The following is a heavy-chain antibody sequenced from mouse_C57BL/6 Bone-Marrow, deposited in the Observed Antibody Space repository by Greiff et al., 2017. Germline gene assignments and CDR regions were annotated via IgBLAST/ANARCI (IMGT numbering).Heavy chain of an antibody. D-gene: IGHD1-1*01. V-gene: IGHV14-4*01. CDR1: GFNIKDDY. CDR3: TYDYGSSYYCAMDY. Sequence: VQLQQSGAELVRPGASVKLSCTASGFNIKDDYMHWVKQRPEQGLEWIGWIDPENGDTEYASKFQGKATITADTSSNTAYLQLSSLTSEDTAVYYCTYDYGSSYYCAMDYWGQGTSVTVSS. CDR2: IDPENGDT. J-gene: IGHJ4*01.